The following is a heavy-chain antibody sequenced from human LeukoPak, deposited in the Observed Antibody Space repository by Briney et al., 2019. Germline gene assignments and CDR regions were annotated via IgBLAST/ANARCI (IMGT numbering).Heavy chain of an antibody. CDR3: ARGSPRDGSGSYIRAFDI. V-gene: IGHV4-59*01. J-gene: IGHJ3*02. CDR2: IYYSGST. D-gene: IGHD3-10*01. Sequence: SETLSLTCTVSGGSISSYYWSWIRQPPGKGLEWIGYIYYSGSTNYNPSLKSRVTISVDTSKNQFSLKLSPVTAADTAVYYCARGSPRDGSGSYIRAFDIWGQGTMVTVSS. CDR1: GGSISSYY.